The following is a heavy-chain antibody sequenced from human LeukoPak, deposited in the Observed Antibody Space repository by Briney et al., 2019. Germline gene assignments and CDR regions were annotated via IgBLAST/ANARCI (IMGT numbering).Heavy chain of an antibody. V-gene: IGHV4-59*01. CDR2: IYYSGST. J-gene: IGHJ6*03. Sequence: KSSETLSLTCTVSGGSISSYYWSWIRQPPGKGLEWIGYIYYSGSTNYNPSLKSRVTISVDTSKNQFSLKLSSVTAADTAVYYCASGRLAAMVNYYYYYMDVWGKGTTVTVSS. CDR1: GGSISSYY. CDR3: ASGRLAAMVNYYYYYMDV. D-gene: IGHD5-18*01.